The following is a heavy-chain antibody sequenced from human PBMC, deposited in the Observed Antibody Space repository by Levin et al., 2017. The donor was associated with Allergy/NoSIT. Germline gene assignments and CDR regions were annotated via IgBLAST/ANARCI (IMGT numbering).Heavy chain of an antibody. Sequence: SETLSLTCAVYGGSFSGYYWSWIRQPPGKGLEWIGEINHSGSTNYNPSLKSRVTISVDTSKNQFSLKLSSVTAADTAVYYCGFKKGIAAAFDYWGQGTLVTVSS. CDR3: GFKKGIAAAFDY. D-gene: IGHD6-13*01. J-gene: IGHJ4*02. CDR1: GGSFSGYY. V-gene: IGHV4-34*01. CDR2: INHSGST.